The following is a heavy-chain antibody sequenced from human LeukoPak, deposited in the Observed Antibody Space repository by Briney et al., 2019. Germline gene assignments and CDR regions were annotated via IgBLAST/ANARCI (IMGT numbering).Heavy chain of an antibody. Sequence: GGSLRLSCAASGFTFNNAWMNWVRQSPGKRLEWVGRIKSKTDGGTTDYAAPVKGRFSISRDDSKNTLYLQMNSLKTEDTAVYYCATNFMENFDYWGQGTLVTVSS. J-gene: IGHJ4*02. CDR3: ATNFMENFDY. V-gene: IGHV3-15*01. D-gene: IGHD1-1*01. CDR1: GFTFNNAW. CDR2: IKSKTDGGTT.